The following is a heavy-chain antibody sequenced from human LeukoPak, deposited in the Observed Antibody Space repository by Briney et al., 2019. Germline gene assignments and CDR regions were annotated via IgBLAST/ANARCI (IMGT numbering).Heavy chain of an antibody. D-gene: IGHD6-6*01. CDR1: GFTFDAYA. V-gene: IGHV3-9*01. J-gene: IGHJ4*02. CDR2: ISWNGGGM. CDR3: AKDITGGRSSPYFDS. Sequence: GVTLRLSCAASGFTFDAYAMHWVRQAPGKGLEWVSGISWNGGGMGYAVSVKGRFTISRDNAKNSLYLQMNSLRDEDTALYYCAKDITGGRSSPYFDSWGQGTLVTVSS.